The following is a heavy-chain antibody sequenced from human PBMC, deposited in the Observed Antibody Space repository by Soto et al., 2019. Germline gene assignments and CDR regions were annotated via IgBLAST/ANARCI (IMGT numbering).Heavy chain of an antibody. J-gene: IGHJ4*02. Sequence: QVQLVESGGGVVQPGRSLRLSCVASGFKFTDYGLNWVRQTPGKGLEWVAISWFDGSIAYYAESVKGRFTISRDDSRNTVYLHMNSLRGEDTARYYWARDGARIDSSCKFDYWGQGTQVTVSS. CDR2: SWFDGSIA. CDR3: ARDGARIDSSCKFDY. CDR1: GFKFTDYG. V-gene: IGHV3-33*01. D-gene: IGHD3-22*01.